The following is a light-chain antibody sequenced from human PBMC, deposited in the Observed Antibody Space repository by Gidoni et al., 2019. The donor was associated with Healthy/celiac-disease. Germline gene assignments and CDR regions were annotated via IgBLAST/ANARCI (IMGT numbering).Light chain of an antibody. CDR1: KLGDKY. Sequence: SYELTQPPSVSVSPGQPASITCSGDKLGDKYACWYQQKPGQSPVLVIYQDSKRLSGIPERFSGSNSGNTATLTISGTQAMDEADYYCQAWDSSRVVFGGGTKLTVL. CDR2: QDS. CDR3: QAWDSSRVV. J-gene: IGLJ2*01. V-gene: IGLV3-1*01.